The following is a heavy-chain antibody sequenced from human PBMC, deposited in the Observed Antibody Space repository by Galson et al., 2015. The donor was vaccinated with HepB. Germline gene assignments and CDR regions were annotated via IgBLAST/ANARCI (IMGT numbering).Heavy chain of an antibody. J-gene: IGHJ5*02. V-gene: IGHV3-66*01. CDR2: IYSGGST. D-gene: IGHD3-10*01. CDR1: GFTVSSNY. Sequence: LRLSCAASGFTVSSNYMSWVRQAPGKGLEWVSAIYSGGSTYYADSAKGRFTISRDNSQNTLYLQMNSLRAEDTAVYYCAREVMVRGVISGWLDPWGQGTLVTVSS. CDR3: AREVMVRGVISGWLDP.